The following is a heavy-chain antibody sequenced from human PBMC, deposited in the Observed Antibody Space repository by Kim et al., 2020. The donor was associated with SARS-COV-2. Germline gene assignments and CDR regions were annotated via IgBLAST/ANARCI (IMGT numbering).Heavy chain of an antibody. J-gene: IGHJ4*02. CDR1: GFTFISYW. V-gene: IGHV3-74*01. D-gene: IGHD6-6*01. Sequence: GGSLRLSCAASGFTFISYWMHWVRQVPGKGLVWVSRINGDGSSTSYADSVKGRFTISRDNAKNTVYLQMNTLRDEDTAVYYCTRGGPYSSSNFVYWGQGTLVTVSS. CDR3: TRGGPYSSSNFVY. CDR2: INGDGSST.